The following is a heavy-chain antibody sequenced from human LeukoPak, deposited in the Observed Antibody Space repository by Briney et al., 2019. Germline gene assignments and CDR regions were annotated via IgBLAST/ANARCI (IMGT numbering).Heavy chain of an antibody. Sequence: SETLSLTCAVYGGSFSGYYWSWIRQPPGKGLEWIGEINHSGSTNYNPSLKSRVTISVDTSKNQFSLKLSSVTAADTAVYYCASPSLYFDYWGQGTLVTVSS. CDR2: INHSGST. J-gene: IGHJ4*02. CDR1: GGSFSGYY. V-gene: IGHV4-34*01. CDR3: ASPSLYFDY.